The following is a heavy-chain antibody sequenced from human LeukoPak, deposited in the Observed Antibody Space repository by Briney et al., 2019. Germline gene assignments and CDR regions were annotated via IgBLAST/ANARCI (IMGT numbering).Heavy chain of an antibody. V-gene: IGHV4-34*01. CDR2: INHSGST. CDR3: ARNQWLVRGDYFDY. Sequence: SETLSLTCAVYGGSLSGYYWSWIRQPPGKGLEWIGEINHSGSTIYNPSLKSRVTISVDTSKNQFSLKLSSVTAADTAVYYCARNQWLVRGDYFDYWGQGTLVTVSS. D-gene: IGHD6-19*01. CDR1: GGSLSGYY. J-gene: IGHJ4*02.